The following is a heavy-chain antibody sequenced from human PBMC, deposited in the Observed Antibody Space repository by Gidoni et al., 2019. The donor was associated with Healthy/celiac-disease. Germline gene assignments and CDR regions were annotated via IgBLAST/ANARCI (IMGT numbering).Heavy chain of an antibody. CDR1: GFTFDDYA. Sequence: EVQLVESGGGLVQPGRSLRLSCAASGFTFDDYAMHWVRQAPGKGLEWVSGISWNSGSIGYADSVKGRFTISRDNAKNSLYLQMNSLRAEDTALYYCAKGEQLAPGLGNYGMDVWGQGTTVTVSS. CDR2: ISWNSGSI. V-gene: IGHV3-9*01. J-gene: IGHJ6*02. D-gene: IGHD6-6*01. CDR3: AKGEQLAPGLGNYGMDV.